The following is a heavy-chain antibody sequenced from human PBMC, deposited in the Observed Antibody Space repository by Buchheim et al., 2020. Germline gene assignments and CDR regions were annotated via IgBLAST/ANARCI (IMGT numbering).Heavy chain of an antibody. CDR3: ARGGDDSYSGYDGGVWFDP. J-gene: IGHJ5*02. D-gene: IGHD5-12*01. V-gene: IGHV4-59*01. CDR1: GGSISSYY. Sequence: QVQLQESGPGLVKPSETLSLTCTVSGGSISSYYWSWIRQPPGKGLEWIGYIYYSGSTNYNPSLKSRVTISVDTSKNQFSLKLSSVTAADTAVYYCARGGDDSYSGYDGGVWFDPWGQGTL. CDR2: IYYSGST.